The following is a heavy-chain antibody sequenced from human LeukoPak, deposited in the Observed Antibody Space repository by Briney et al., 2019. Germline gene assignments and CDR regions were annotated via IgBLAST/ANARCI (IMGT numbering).Heavy chain of an antibody. CDR3: ARSSLQLEPPRY. CDR1: GYTFTSYD. Sequence: ASVKVSCKASGYTFTSYDISWVRQAPGQGLEWMGWISGYNGNTNYAQNFQVRVTMTTDTSTNTAYMELRSLGSDDTAVYYCARSSLQLEPPRYWGQGTLVTVSS. V-gene: IGHV1-18*01. D-gene: IGHD1-1*01. J-gene: IGHJ4*02. CDR2: ISGYNGNT.